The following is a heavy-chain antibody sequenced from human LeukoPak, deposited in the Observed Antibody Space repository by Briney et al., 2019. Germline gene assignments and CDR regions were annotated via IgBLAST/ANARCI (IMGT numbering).Heavy chain of an antibody. D-gene: IGHD4-23*01. J-gene: IGHJ6*04. Sequence: GGSLRLSCAASGFTFRSYGMSWVRQAPGKGLEWVSGISGSGGSTYYADSVKGRFTISRDNSKNTLFLQMNSLRAEDTAVYYCAKAPTTVELGDVWGKGTTVTISS. CDR1: GFTFRSYG. V-gene: IGHV3-23*01. CDR2: ISGSGGST. CDR3: AKAPTTVELGDV.